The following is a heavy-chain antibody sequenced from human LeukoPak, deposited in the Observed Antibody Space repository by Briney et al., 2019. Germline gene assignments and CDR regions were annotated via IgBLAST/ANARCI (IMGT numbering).Heavy chain of an antibody. J-gene: IGHJ4*02. D-gene: IGHD6-19*01. CDR1: GGTFSSYA. V-gene: IGHV1-69*05. CDR3: ARGPPPIAVAGFTFDY. Sequence: SVKVSCKASGGTFSSYAISWVRQAPGQGLEWMGGIIPIVGTANYAQKFQGRVTITTDESTSTAYMELSSLRSEDTAVYYCARGPPPIAVAGFTFDYWGERTLVSVSP. CDR2: IIPIVGTA.